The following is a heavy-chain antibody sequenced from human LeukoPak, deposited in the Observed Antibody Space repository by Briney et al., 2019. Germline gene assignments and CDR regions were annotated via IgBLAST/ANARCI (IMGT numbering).Heavy chain of an antibody. V-gene: IGHV4-59*01. CDR3: ARDDLLTGYQSPEGFDI. CDR1: GGSISSYY. CDR2: IYYSGST. D-gene: IGHD3-9*01. Sequence: SETLSLTCTVSGGSISSYYWSWTRQPPGKGLEWIGYIYYSGSTNYNPSLKSRVTISVDTSKNQFSLKLSSVTAADTAVYYCARDDLLTGYQSPEGFDIWGQGTMVTVSS. J-gene: IGHJ3*02.